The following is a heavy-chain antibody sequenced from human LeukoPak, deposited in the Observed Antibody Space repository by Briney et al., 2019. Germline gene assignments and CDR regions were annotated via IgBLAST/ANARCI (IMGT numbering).Heavy chain of an antibody. D-gene: IGHD2/OR15-2a*01. CDR1: GFTFSTFS. CDR2: ISSSRSTI. CDR3: ARGRFYDY. J-gene: IGHJ4*02. Sequence: PGGSLRLSCAASGFTFSTFSMNWVRQAPGKGLEWISYISSSRSTIYYTDSVKGRFTISRDNAKNSLYLQMNSLRADDTAVYYCARGRFYDYWGQGTLVTVSS. V-gene: IGHV3-48*01.